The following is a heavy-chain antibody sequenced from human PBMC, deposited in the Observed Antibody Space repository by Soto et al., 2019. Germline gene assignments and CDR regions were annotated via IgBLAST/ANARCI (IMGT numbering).Heavy chain of an antibody. D-gene: IGHD3-3*01. CDR2: INAGNGNT. Sequence: GASVKVSCKASGYTFTSYAMHWVRQAPGQRLEWMGWINAGNGNTKYSQKFQGRVTITRDTSASTAYMELSSLRSEDTAVYYCARRLDHDFWSGYYRTFDYWGQGTLVTVSS. CDR3: ARRLDHDFWSGYYRTFDY. J-gene: IGHJ4*02. CDR1: GYTFTSYA. V-gene: IGHV1-3*01.